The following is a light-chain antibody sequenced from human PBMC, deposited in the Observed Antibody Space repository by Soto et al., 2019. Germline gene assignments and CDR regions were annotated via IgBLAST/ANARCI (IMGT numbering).Light chain of an antibody. J-gene: IGKJ1*01. CDR3: QQYNTLAT. CDR1: QSSSSW. V-gene: IGKV1-5*01. CDR2: DAS. Sequence: DIQMTQSPSTLSASVGDRVTITCRASQSSSSWLAWYQQKPGKAPKLLIYDASSLESGVPSRFSGSGSGTEFTLTISSLQPDDFATYYCQQYNTLATFGQGTKVEIK.